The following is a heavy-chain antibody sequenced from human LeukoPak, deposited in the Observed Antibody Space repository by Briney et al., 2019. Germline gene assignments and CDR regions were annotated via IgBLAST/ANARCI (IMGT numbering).Heavy chain of an antibody. V-gene: IGHV4-59*12. CDR1: GGSISSYY. D-gene: IGHD4-23*01. CDR3: ARDGGNSQDY. Sequence: PSETLSLTCTVSGGSISSYYWSWIRQPPGKGLEWIGYIYYSGSTNYNPSLKSRVTISVDTSKNQFSLKLSSVTAADTAVYYCARDGGNSQDYWGQGTLVTVSS. CDR2: IYYSGST. J-gene: IGHJ4*02.